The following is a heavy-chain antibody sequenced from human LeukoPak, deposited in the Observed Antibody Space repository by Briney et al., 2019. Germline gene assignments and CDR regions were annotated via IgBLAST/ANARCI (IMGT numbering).Heavy chain of an antibody. CDR2: IYYSGST. Sequence: SGTLSLTCTVSGGSISSYYWSWIREPPGKGLEWIGYIYYSGSTKYKPSLKSRVTISVDTSKNQFSLKLSSVTAADTAVYYCARGRFLDAFDIWGQGTMVTVSS. CDR1: GGSISSYY. D-gene: IGHD3-3*01. CDR3: ARGRFLDAFDI. J-gene: IGHJ3*02. V-gene: IGHV4-59*01.